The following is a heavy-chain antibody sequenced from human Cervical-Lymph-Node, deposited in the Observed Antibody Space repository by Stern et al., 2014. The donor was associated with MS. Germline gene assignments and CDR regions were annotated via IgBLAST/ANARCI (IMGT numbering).Heavy chain of an antibody. CDR2: IKDDGGET. CDR3: ATMVRGRAVDY. Sequence: VQLVESGGGLVQPGGSRRLSCAASGFTFSTYWMGWVRQAPGKGPESVANIKDDGGETYSVDSAKGRFIISRDNAKNSLYLQMNSLRAEDTAVYYCATMVRGRAVDYWGQGTLVTVSS. CDR1: GFTFSTYW. J-gene: IGHJ4*02. D-gene: IGHD3-10*01. V-gene: IGHV3-7*01.